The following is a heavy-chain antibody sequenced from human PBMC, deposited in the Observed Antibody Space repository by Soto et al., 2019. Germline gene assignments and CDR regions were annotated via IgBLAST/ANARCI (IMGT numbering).Heavy chain of an antibody. CDR3: ARLEFLEGFYYFDY. V-gene: IGHV1-18*04. Sequence: ASVKVSCKASGYTFSSYGISWVRQAPGQGLEWMGWISAYSGNTNYAQKFQGRVTISVDTSKNQFSLKLSSVTAADTAVYYCARLEFLEGFYYFDYWGQGTLVTVSS. CDR2: ISAYSGNT. D-gene: IGHD3-10*01. CDR1: GYTFSSYG. J-gene: IGHJ4*02.